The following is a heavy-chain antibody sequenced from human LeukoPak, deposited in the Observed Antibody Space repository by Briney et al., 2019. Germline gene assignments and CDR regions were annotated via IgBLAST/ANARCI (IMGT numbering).Heavy chain of an antibody. Sequence: SVKVSCKGSGGTFSSYSIDWVRQAPGQGLEWMGGIIPALGTAHYAQKFQGRVTFTTDESTTTAYMELRSLRSEDTAVYYCASEGNYDSSGYSRYNYYYMDVWGKGTAVTVSS. J-gene: IGHJ6*03. CDR1: GGTFSSYS. CDR2: IIPALGTA. D-gene: IGHD3-22*01. V-gene: IGHV1-69*16. CDR3: ASEGNYDSSGYSRYNYYYMDV.